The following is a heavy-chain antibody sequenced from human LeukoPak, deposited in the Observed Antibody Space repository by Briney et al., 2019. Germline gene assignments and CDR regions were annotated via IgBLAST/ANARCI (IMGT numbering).Heavy chain of an antibody. D-gene: IGHD6-6*01. Sequence: PGGSLRLSCAASGFTFSSYSMNWVRQAPGKGLEWVASISSSSSYIYYADSVKGRFTISRDNAKNSLYLQMNSLRAEDTAVYYCVRVASPYSSSSLDYWGQGTLVTVSS. CDR3: VRVASPYSSSSLDY. J-gene: IGHJ4*02. CDR1: GFTFSSYS. CDR2: ISSSSSYI. V-gene: IGHV3-21*01.